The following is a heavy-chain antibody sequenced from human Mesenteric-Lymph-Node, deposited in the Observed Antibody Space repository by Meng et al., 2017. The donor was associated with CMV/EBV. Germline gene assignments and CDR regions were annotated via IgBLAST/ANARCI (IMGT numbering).Heavy chain of an antibody. D-gene: IGHD2-2*01. Sequence: GESLKISCAASGFTFSDYYMSWIRQAPGKGLEWVSYISNSGSTISYADSVKGRFTISRDNAKNSLYLQMNNLRAEDTAVYYCAKDLGTCISTSCYWDYWGQGTLVTVSS. V-gene: IGHV3-11*01. CDR3: AKDLGTCISTSCYWDY. CDR1: GFTFSDYY. CDR2: ISNSGSTI. J-gene: IGHJ4*02.